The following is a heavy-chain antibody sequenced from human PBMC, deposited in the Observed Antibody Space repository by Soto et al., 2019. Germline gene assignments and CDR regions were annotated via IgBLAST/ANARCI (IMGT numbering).Heavy chain of an antibody. Sequence: GGSLRLSCAASGFTFSSYAMSWVRQAPGKGLEWVSAISGSGGSTYYADSVKGRFTISRDNSKNTLYLQMNSLRAEDTAVYYCAKDRDYYDSSGYYDYWGQGTLVTVSS. D-gene: IGHD3-22*01. CDR2: ISGSGGST. CDR3: AKDRDYYDSSGYYDY. J-gene: IGHJ4*02. V-gene: IGHV3-23*01. CDR1: GFTFSSYA.